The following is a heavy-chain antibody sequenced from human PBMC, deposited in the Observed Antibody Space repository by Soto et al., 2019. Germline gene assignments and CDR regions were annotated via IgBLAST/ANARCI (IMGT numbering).Heavy chain of an antibody. Sequence: SETLSLTCTVSGGSISSYYWSWIRQPPGKGLEWIGYIYYSGSTNYNPSLKSRVTISVDTSKNQFSLKLSSVTAADTAVYYCARIVVVPDTISGDYYYYYYMDVWDKGTTVTVSS. CDR2: IYYSGST. CDR3: ARIVVVPDTISGDYYYYYYMDV. D-gene: IGHD2-2*01. V-gene: IGHV4-59*08. CDR1: GGSISSYY. J-gene: IGHJ6*03.